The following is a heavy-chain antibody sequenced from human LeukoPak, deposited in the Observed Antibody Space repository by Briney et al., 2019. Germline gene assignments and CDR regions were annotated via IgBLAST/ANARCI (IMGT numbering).Heavy chain of an antibody. V-gene: IGHV4-59*01. CDR3: AKKQQSSGMAFDI. CDR2: IYCSGST. Sequence: SETLSLTCTVSGGSISSYYWSWIGQRPGNGLEGIGYIYCSGSTNYNPSLKSRVTISVDTSKNQFSLRLSSVTAADTAVYYCAKKQQSSGMAFDIWGQGTMVTVSS. D-gene: IGHD1/OR15-1a*01. J-gene: IGHJ3*02. CDR1: GGSISSYY.